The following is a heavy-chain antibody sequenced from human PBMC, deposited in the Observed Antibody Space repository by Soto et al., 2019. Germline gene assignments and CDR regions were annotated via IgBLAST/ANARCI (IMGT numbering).Heavy chain of an antibody. CDR2: IRGKAYGGTT. CDR1: GFTFGDYA. J-gene: IGHJ6*02. Sequence: PGGSLRLSCTASGFTFGDYAMSWVRQAPGKGLEWVGFIRGKAYGGTTEYAASVKGRFTISRDDSKSIAYLQMNSLKTEDTAVYYCTRASFAHYYYGMDVWGQGTTVTVSS. CDR3: TRASFAHYYYGMDV. V-gene: IGHV3-49*04. D-gene: IGHD3-16*01.